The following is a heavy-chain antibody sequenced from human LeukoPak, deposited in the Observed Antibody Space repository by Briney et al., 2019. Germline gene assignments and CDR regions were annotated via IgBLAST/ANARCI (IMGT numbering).Heavy chain of an antibody. Sequence: SVKVSCKASGGTVSSYAISWVRQSPGQGLEWMGRLIPIFGIATYAQKFEGRVTITTDKSTSTAYMELSSLRSEDTAVFYCASYYGDYYLLDYWGQGTLVTVSS. J-gene: IGHJ4*02. CDR2: LIPIFGIA. CDR3: ASYYGDYYLLDY. D-gene: IGHD4-17*01. CDR1: GGTVSSYA. V-gene: IGHV1-69*04.